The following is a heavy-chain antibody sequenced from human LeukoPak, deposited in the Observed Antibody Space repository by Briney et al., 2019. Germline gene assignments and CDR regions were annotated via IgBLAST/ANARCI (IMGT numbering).Heavy chain of an antibody. Sequence: ASAKVSCKASVYTFCDYDINCVPQATGQGPEWMAWMNAKSGSTGYAQKFQGRVAITMDTSITTAYMELSSLASEDTAVYYGARGLTIFGVVIDYWGQGTPVTVSS. D-gene: IGHD3-3*01. CDR3: ARGLTIFGVVIDY. V-gene: IGHV1-8*03. CDR2: MNAKSGST. J-gene: IGHJ4*02. CDR1: VYTFCDYD.